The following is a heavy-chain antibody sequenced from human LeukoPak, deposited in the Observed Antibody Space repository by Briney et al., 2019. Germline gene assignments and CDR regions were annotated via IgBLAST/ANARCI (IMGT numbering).Heavy chain of an antibody. Sequence: SETLSLTCTVSGGSISSGDYYWSWIRQPPGKGLEWIGYIYYCGSTYYNPSLKSRVTIPVDTSKNQFSLKLSSVTAADTAVYYCARGGGLYYYYGMDVWGQGTTVTVSS. CDR1: GGSISSGDYY. CDR3: ARGGGLYYYYGMDV. CDR2: IYYCGST. V-gene: IGHV4-30-4*01. D-gene: IGHD2-15*01. J-gene: IGHJ6*02.